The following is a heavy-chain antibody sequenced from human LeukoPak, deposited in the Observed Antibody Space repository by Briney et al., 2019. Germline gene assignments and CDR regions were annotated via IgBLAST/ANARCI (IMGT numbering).Heavy chain of an antibody. J-gene: IGHJ6*03. CDR3: AGYCSSTSCYTPYYYYYMDV. D-gene: IGHD2-2*02. V-gene: IGHV4-34*01. CDR1: GGSFSGYY. CDR2: INHSGST. Sequence: SETLSLTCAVSGGSFSGYYWSWIRQPPGKGLEWIGEINHSGSTNYNPSLKSRVTISVDTSKNQFSLKLSSVTAADTAVYYCAGYCSSTSCYTPYYYYYMDVWGKGTTVTVSS.